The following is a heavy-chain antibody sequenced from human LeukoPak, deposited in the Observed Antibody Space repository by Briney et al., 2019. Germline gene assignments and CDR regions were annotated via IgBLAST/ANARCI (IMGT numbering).Heavy chain of an antibody. Sequence: SETLYLTLTVSGGSISSYYWSWIRQPPGKGLEWIGYIYYSWSTNYNPSLKSRVTISVDTSKNQFSLKLSSVTAADTAVYYCARGLTGVVAATYNWFDPWGQGTLVTVSS. D-gene: IGHD2-15*01. CDR1: GGSISSYY. J-gene: IGHJ5*02. V-gene: IGHV4-59*12. CDR3: ARGLTGVVAATYNWFDP. CDR2: IYYSWST.